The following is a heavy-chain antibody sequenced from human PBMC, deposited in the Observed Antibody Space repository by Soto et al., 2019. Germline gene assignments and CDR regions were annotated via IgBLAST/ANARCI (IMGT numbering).Heavy chain of an antibody. CDR2: INHSGST. CDR1: GGSFSGYY. CDR3: ARVRSFWSGYYIDYYYYYGMDV. D-gene: IGHD3-3*01. J-gene: IGHJ6*02. V-gene: IGHV4-34*01. Sequence: SETLSLTCAVYGGSFSGYYWSWIRQPPGKGLEWIGEINHSGSTNYNPSLKSRVTISVDTSKNQFSLKLSSVTAADTAVYYCARVRSFWSGYYIDYYYYYGMDVWGQGTTVIVSS.